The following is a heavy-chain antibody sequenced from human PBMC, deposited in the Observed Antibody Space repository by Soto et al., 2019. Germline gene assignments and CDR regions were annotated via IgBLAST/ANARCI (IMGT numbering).Heavy chain of an antibody. CDR1: GFTFSSYA. J-gene: IGHJ4*02. V-gene: IGHV3-23*01. CDR3: AKWVEGAMGRIDY. CDR2: ISGSGDNT. D-gene: IGHD3-16*01. Sequence: EVQLLESGGGLVQPGGSLRLSCAASGFTFSSYAMTWVRQAPGKGLEWVSAISGSGDNTYYADSVKGRFSISRDNSKNTVFLQMNSVRDEDTAIYYCAKWVEGAMGRIDYWGQGTLVTVSS.